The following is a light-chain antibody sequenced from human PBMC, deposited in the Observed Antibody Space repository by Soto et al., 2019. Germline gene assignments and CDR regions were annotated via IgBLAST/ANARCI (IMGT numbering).Light chain of an antibody. CDR1: QSSFDSY. J-gene: IGKJ1*01. CDR2: AAS. CDR3: HQYGNSPWT. Sequence: EVVLTQSPDTLSLSPGEGATLSCRASQSSFDSYVAWFQQKPGQAPRLLIYAASTRATGIPDRFSGSRSGTDFTLTISRLEPEDAAVYYCHQYGNSPWTLGQGTKVEI. V-gene: IGKV3-20*01.